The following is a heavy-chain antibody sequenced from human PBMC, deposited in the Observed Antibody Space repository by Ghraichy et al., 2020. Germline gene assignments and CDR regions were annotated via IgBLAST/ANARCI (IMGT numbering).Heavy chain of an antibody. D-gene: IGHD5-24*01. V-gene: IGHV3-23*01. CDR2: ISGSGSTT. Sequence: GGSLRLSCAASGITFSSHDMSWVRQAPGKGLEWLSGISGSGSTTFYADSVKGRFFISRDNSKNTLYLQMSSLRAEDTAVYYCARVVRPLSIDMAFDYWGQGTLVTVSS. J-gene: IGHJ4*02. CDR3: ARVVRPLSIDMAFDY. CDR1: GITFSSHD.